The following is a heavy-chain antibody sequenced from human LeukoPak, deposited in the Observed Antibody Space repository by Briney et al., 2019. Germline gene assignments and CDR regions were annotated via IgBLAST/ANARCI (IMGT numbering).Heavy chain of an antibody. CDR2: IYYSGST. Sequence: SETLSLTCTVSGGSISSYYWSWIRQPPGKGLEWIGYIYYSGSTNYNPSLKSRVTISVDTSKNQFSLKLSSVTAADTAVYYCARTYYYGSGVDYWGQGTLVTVSS. D-gene: IGHD3-10*01. J-gene: IGHJ4*02. CDR1: GGSISSYY. V-gene: IGHV4-59*01. CDR3: ARTYYYGSGVDY.